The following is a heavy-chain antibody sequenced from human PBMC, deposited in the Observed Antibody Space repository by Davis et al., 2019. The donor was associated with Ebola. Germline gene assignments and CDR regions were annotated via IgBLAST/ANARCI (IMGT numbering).Heavy chain of an antibody. J-gene: IGHJ4*02. Sequence: GGSLRLSCAASGFTFRSYAMSWVRQAPGKGLEWVSEISGSGGSTNYADSVKGRFTISRDNSKNTLYLQMNSLRGDDTAVYYCARVGGTTGLEVWGQGTLVTVSS. CDR2: ISGSGGST. V-gene: IGHV3-23*01. CDR1: GFTFRSYA. D-gene: IGHD1-7*01. CDR3: ARVGGTTGLEV.